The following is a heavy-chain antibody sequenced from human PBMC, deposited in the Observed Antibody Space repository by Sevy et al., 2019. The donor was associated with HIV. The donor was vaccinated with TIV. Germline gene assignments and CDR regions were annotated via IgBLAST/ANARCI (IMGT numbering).Heavy chain of an antibody. Sequence: GGSLRLSCTASGFTFGDYCMSWVRQAPGKGLEWISFIKSKAYGGTTGNAASVKGRFTISRDDSKRIAYLQRNNLQTVDTAVFFCTRWSGSQSIFDYLGRGTLVTVSS. CDR3: TRWSGSQSIFDY. D-gene: IGHD1-26*01. CDR1: GFTFGDYC. J-gene: IGHJ4*01. V-gene: IGHV3-49*04. CDR2: IKSKAYGGTT.